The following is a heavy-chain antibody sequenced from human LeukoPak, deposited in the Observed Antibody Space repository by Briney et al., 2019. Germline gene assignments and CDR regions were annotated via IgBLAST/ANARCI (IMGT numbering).Heavy chain of an antibody. CDR2: VLHTGGT. Sequence: NPSETLSLTCAVYGYSLTNHYWIRIRQPPGKGLEWVGEVLHTGGTNYNPSLKSRVTISVDTSKNQFFLKLTSVTAADTAVYYCARGPAAIHPWGPGTLVTVSS. J-gene: IGHJ5*02. D-gene: IGHD2-2*01. CDR1: GYSLTNHY. CDR3: ARGPAAIHP. V-gene: IGHV4-34*12.